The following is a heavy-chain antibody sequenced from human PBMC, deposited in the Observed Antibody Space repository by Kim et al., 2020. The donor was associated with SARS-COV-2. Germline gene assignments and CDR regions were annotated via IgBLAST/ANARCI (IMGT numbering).Heavy chain of an antibody. V-gene: IGHV1-18*01. CDR3: ARLGISGSYYEPFDY. D-gene: IGHD1-26*01. Sequence: ASVKVSCKASGYTFTSYGISWVRQAPGQGLEWMGWISAYNGNTNYAQKLQGRVTMTTDTSTSTAYMELRSLRSDDTAVYYCARLGISGSYYEPFDYWGQGTLVTVSS. CDR2: ISAYNGNT. CDR1: GYTFTSYG. J-gene: IGHJ4*02.